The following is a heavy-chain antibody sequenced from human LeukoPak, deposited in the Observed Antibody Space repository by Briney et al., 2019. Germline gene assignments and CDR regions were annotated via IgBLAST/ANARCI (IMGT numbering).Heavy chain of an antibody. CDR1: GYTFTSYD. D-gene: IGHD3-22*01. Sequence: EASVKVSFKASGYTFTSYDINWVRQAPGQGLEWMGWMNPNSGNTGYAQKFQGRVTMTRNTSISTAYMELSSLRSEDTAVYYCARRAPHYYDSSGYLIGYWGQGTLVTVSS. V-gene: IGHV1-8*01. CDR2: MNPNSGNT. J-gene: IGHJ4*02. CDR3: ARRAPHYYDSSGYLIGY.